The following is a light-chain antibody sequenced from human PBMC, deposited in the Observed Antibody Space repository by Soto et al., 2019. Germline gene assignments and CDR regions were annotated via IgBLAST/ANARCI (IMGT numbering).Light chain of an antibody. V-gene: IGLV3-21*02. CDR1: NIGTKS. Sequence: LTQPPSVSVAPGQTARISCGGDNIGTKSVHWYQQKPGQAPVLVIYDDHDRPSGIPERFSGSNSGNTATLTITRVEAGDEADYYCQVWDSSSDHYVFAAGTKVTVL. J-gene: IGLJ1*01. CDR3: QVWDSSSDHYV. CDR2: DDH.